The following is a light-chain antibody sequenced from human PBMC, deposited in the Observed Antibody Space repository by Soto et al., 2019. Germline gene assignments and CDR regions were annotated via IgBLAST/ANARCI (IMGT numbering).Light chain of an antibody. CDR2: GAS. CDR3: QQYVSSVFT. CDR1: QTVTTNY. V-gene: IGKV3-20*01. J-gene: IGKJ2*01. Sequence: ETVLTQSPGTLSLSPGETATLSCRASQTVTTNYLAWYQQKPDQAPRLLIYGASSRATGIPDRFSVSGSGTDFTLTISRLEPVDFAVYYCQQYVSSVFTFCQGTKLEIK.